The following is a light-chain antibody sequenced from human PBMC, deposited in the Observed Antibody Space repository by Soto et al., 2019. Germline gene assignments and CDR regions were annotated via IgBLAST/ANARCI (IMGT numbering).Light chain of an antibody. J-gene: IGKJ4*01. CDR1: QSVSSEK. CDR3: QQYGSSLLT. CDR2: GAS. V-gene: IGKV3-20*01. Sequence: EILLTQSPGTLSLSPGERASLSCRASQSVSSEKLAWYQQKPGQAPRLLIFGASGRATGIPERFSGSGSGTDFSLTISRLEPEDSAVYYCQQYGSSLLTFGGGTKVDIK.